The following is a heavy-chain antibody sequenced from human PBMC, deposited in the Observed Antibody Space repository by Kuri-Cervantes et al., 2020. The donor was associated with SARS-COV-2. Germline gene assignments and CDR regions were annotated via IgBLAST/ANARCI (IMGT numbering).Heavy chain of an antibody. CDR2: ISSSSSYI. V-gene: IGHV3-21*01. CDR1: GFTFSSYS. D-gene: IGHD6-25*01. J-gene: IGHJ4*02. Sequence: LSLTCAASGFTFSSYSMNWVRQAPGKGLEWVSSISSSSSYIYYADSVKGRFTISRDNAKNSLYLQINSLRAEDTAVYYCAKDRAPRSSDYFDYWGQGTLVTVSS. CDR3: AKDRAPRSSDYFDY.